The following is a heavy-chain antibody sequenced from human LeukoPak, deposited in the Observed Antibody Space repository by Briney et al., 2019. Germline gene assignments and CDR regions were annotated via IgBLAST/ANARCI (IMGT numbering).Heavy chain of an antibody. CDR3: ARVLTIFAQGEGC. D-gene: IGHD3-3*01. V-gene: IGHV1-46*01. J-gene: IGHJ4*02. Sequence: GASVKVSCKASVYTFTSYYMHWVRQAPGQGLEWMGIINPSGGSTSYAQKFQGRVTMTRNTSISTAYMELSRLRSDDTAVYYCARVLTIFAQGEGCWGQGTLVTVSS. CDR1: VYTFTSYY. CDR2: INPSGGST.